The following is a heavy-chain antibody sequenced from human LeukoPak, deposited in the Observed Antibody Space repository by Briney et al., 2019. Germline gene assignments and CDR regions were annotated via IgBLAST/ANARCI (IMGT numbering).Heavy chain of an antibody. Sequence: GGSLRLSCAVSGFTFSSYWMTWVRQAPGKGLEWVANIKQDGSQKYYVDSVKGRFTISRDNAKNSLYLQMNSLRAEDTAVYYCARGVFRVREISILRTGIAMDVWGKGTTVTVSS. CDR1: GFTFSSYW. D-gene: IGHD3-10*01. CDR3: ARGVFRVREISILRTGIAMDV. CDR2: IKQDGSQK. V-gene: IGHV3-7*01. J-gene: IGHJ6*03.